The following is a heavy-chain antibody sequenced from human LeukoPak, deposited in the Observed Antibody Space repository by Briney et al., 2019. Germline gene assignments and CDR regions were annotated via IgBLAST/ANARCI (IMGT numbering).Heavy chain of an antibody. CDR2: IKQDGSDK. V-gene: IGHV3-7*01. J-gene: IGHJ3*02. CDR3: ARDSGISISGSYHAFDI. D-gene: IGHD1-26*01. CDR1: GFTFTKYW. Sequence: GDSLRLSCAASGFTFTKYWMTWVRQAPGKGLEWVGNIKQDGSDKNYMDSVKGRFTISRDNTKNSVYLQMNSLRAEDTAVYYCARDSGISISGSYHAFDIWGQGTMVTVSS.